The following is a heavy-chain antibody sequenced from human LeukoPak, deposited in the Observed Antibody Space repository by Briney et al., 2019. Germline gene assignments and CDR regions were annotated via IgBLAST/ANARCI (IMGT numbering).Heavy chain of an antibody. V-gene: IGHV1-69*04. Sequence: ASVKVSCKASGGTFSSYAISWVRQASGQGLEWMGRIIPILGIANYAQKFQGRVTITADKSTSTAYMELSSLRSEDTAVYYCARDRLGYYYDSSGPYYFDYWGQGTLVTVSS. D-gene: IGHD3-22*01. CDR2: IIPILGIA. J-gene: IGHJ4*02. CDR1: GGTFSSYA. CDR3: ARDRLGYYYDSSGPYYFDY.